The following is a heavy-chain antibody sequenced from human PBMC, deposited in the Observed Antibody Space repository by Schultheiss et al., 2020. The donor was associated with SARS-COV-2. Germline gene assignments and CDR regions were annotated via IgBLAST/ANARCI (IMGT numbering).Heavy chain of an antibody. CDR2: IYYSGST. CDR3: ARGLGYSGYDSYDAFDI. D-gene: IGHD5-12*01. J-gene: IGHJ3*02. Sequence: SETLSLTCTVSGGSISSGGYYWSWIRQHPGKGLEWIGYIYYSGSTNFNPSLKSRVTISVDTSKDQFSLKLSSVTAADTAVYYCARGLGYSGYDSYDAFDICGQGTMVTSSS. CDR1: GGSISSGGYY. V-gene: IGHV4-31*03.